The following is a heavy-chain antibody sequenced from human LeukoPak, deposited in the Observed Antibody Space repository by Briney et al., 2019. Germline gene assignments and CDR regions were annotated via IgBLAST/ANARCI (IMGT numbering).Heavy chain of an antibody. CDR3: ARDSSSYYFDY. CDR2: IYTGGTT. J-gene: IGHJ4*02. V-gene: IGHV3-66*01. D-gene: IGHD6-6*01. Sequence: GGSLRLSCAASGFTVTSNHMNWVRQAPGKGLEWVSIIYTGGTTHYADSLKDRFTISRDDSKNTLYLQMNSLRAEDTAVYYCARDSSSYYFDYWGQGTLVTVSS. CDR1: GFTVTSNH.